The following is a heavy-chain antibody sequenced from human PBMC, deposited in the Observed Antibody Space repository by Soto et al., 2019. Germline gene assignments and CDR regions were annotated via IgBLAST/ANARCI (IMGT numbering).Heavy chain of an antibody. J-gene: IGHJ4*02. CDR3: ARTFDTITYYFDY. D-gene: IGHD3-9*01. V-gene: IGHV3-30*16. CDR1: EFSFSSHA. CDR2: ISFDGNII. Sequence: GGSLRLSCAASEFSFSSHAMHWIRQAPGKGLEWVAVISFDGNIIQYADSVKGRFIISRDNSKNTLYLQMNSLRGEDTAVYYCARTFDTITYYFDYWGQGTLVTVSS.